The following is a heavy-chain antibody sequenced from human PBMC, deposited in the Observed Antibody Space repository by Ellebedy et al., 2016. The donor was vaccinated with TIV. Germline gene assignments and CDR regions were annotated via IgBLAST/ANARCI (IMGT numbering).Heavy chain of an antibody. Sequence: SVKVSCXPSGGTFNKYAISWVRQAPGQGLEWMGGIVAIFGTAKHAQKFQGRVTITADEGTRTAYMELSSLRSEDMAVYYCARGRGYNYGYPTEGGLFDSWGQGTLVTVSS. CDR1: GGTFNKYA. J-gene: IGHJ4*02. CDR3: ARGRGYNYGYPTEGGLFDS. V-gene: IGHV1-69*13. CDR2: IVAIFGTA. D-gene: IGHD5-18*01.